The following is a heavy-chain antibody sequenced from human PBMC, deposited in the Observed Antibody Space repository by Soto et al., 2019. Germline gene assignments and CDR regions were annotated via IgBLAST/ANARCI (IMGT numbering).Heavy chain of an antibody. J-gene: IGHJ6*02. Sequence: QVQLVESGGGVDQPGRSLRLSCAASGFTFSSYGMHWVRQAPGKGLEWVAVIWYDGSNKYYADSVKGRFTISRDNSKNTLYLQMNSLRAEDTAMYYCARELRYFDWLLYGDYYYGMAVWGQGTTVTVSS. V-gene: IGHV3-33*01. CDR3: ARELRYFDWLLYGDYYYGMAV. CDR1: GFTFSSYG. D-gene: IGHD3-9*01. CDR2: IWYDGSNK.